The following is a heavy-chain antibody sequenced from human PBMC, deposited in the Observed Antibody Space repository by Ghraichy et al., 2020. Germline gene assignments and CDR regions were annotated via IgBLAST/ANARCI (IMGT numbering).Heavy chain of an antibody. CDR1: GFTFGTYA. J-gene: IGHJ4*02. CDR2: ISGGAGTNT. CDR3: AREHTSTWFLFDF. D-gene: IGHD6-13*01. V-gene: IGHV3-23*01. Sequence: LTCAASGFTFGTYAMGWVRQSPGKGLEWVATISGGAGTNTFFGGSVEGRFTISRDTSQNTVYLQMSSLRAGDTAVYYCAREHTSTWFLFDFWGQGTLVTVSS.